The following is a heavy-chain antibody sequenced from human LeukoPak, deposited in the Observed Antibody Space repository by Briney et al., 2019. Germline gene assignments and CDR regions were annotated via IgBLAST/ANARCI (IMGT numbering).Heavy chain of an antibody. CDR1: GYTFTGYY. J-gene: IGHJ6*03. Sequence: ASVKVSCKASGYTFTGYYMHWVRQAPGQGLEWMGWINPNSGGTNYEQKFQGRVTMTRYTSISTAYMELRRLRSDDTAVYYCARDVEYSSGWYSYYYYMDVWGKGTTVTVSS. V-gene: IGHV1-2*02. CDR2: INPNSGGT. D-gene: IGHD6-19*01. CDR3: ARDVEYSSGWYSYYYYMDV.